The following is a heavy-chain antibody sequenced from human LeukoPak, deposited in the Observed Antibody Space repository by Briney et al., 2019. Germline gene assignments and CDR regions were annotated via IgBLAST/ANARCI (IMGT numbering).Heavy chain of an antibody. Sequence: ASVNVSFKASGGTFSIYAISWVRQAPGQGVEWMGGIIPILGIANYAQKFQGRVTITADKSTSTAYMELSSLRSEDTAVYYCARDFGYGDYLNWFDPWGQGTLVTVSS. V-gene: IGHV1-69*10. CDR1: GGTFSIYA. J-gene: IGHJ5*02. CDR3: ARDFGYGDYLNWFDP. D-gene: IGHD4-17*01. CDR2: IIPILGIA.